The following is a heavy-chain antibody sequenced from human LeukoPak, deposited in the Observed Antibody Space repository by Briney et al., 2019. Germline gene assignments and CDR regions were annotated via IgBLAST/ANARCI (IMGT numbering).Heavy chain of an antibody. CDR3: AKAKWELRAIYFDY. Sequence: GGSLRLSCAASGFTFSSYAMSWVRQAPGKGLEWVSAISGSGGSTYYADSVEGRFTTSRDNSKNTLYLRMNSLRAEDTAVYYCAKAKWELRAIYFDYWGQGTLVTVSS. J-gene: IGHJ4*02. CDR1: GFTFSSYA. D-gene: IGHD1-26*01. V-gene: IGHV3-23*01. CDR2: ISGSGGST.